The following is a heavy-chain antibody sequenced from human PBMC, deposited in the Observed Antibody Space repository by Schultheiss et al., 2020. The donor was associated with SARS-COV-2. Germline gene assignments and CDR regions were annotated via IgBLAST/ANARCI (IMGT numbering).Heavy chain of an antibody. Sequence: SGPTLVKPTQTLTLTCTFSGFSLRTSGVGVGWIRQPPGKALEWLALIYWDDDKRYSPSLKSRLTISKDTSKSQVVLTMTNMDPVDTATYYCARIYYDFWSGYYTGYYYYYYMDVWGKGTTVTSP. CDR1: GFSLRTSGVG. J-gene: IGHJ6*03. V-gene: IGHV2-5*02. CDR2: IYWDDDK. D-gene: IGHD3-3*01. CDR3: ARIYYDFWSGYYTGYYYYYYMDV.